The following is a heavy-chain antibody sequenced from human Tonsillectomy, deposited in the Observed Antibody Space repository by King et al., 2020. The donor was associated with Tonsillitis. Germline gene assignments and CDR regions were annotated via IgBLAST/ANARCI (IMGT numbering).Heavy chain of an antibody. CDR1: GGSISSGGYY. CDR3: ARERDYCSDSICYFMDY. J-gene: IGHJ4*02. V-gene: IGHV4-31*03. CDR2: IYYSGNT. D-gene: IGHD2-2*01. Sequence: LQLQESGPGLVKPSQTLSLTCTVSGGSISSGGYYWSWIRQHPVKGLEWIGYIYYSGNTYYNPSLKSRLTISVDTSKNQFSLKLSSVPAADTAVYYCARERDYCSDSICYFMDYWGQGTLVTVSS.